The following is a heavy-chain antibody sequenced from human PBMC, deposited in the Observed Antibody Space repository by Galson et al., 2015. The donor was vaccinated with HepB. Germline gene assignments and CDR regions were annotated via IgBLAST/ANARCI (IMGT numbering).Heavy chain of an antibody. CDR1: GGSFSGYY. D-gene: IGHD6-13*01. CDR3: AGRLIAATPLYYYFMDV. Sequence: ETLSLTCAVYGGSFSGYYWSWIRQPPGKGLEWIGEINHSGSTNYNPSLKSRVTISVDTSKNQFSLKLSSVTAADTAVYYCAGRLIAATPLYYYFMDVWGKGTTVTVSS. J-gene: IGHJ6*03. V-gene: IGHV4-34*01. CDR2: INHSGST.